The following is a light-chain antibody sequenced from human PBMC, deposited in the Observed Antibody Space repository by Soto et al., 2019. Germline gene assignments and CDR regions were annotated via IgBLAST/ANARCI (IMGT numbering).Light chain of an antibody. CDR3: QQSKSFPLT. V-gene: IGKV1-12*01. CDR1: QDINSW. J-gene: IGKJ4*01. CDR2: TAS. Sequence: DIQMTQSPSSVSASVGDRVTITCRASQDINSWLTWYQQKPGKAPKVLIYTASRLQPGVPSRFSGRGAGTDFSLTISNLQPEDFANYFCQQSKSFPLTFGGGTKVEIK.